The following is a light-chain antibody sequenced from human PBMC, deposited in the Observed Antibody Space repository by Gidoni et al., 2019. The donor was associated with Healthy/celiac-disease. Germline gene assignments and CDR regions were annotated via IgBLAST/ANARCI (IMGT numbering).Light chain of an antibody. Sequence: SYDLTQPRSVSGALGQTARITCGVNNIGSKNVHWYQQKPGQAPVLVIYRDSNRPSGIPERFSGSNSGNTATLTISRAQAGDEADYYCQVWDSSTVVFGGGTKLTVL. J-gene: IGLJ2*01. CDR2: RDS. CDR3: QVWDSSTVV. V-gene: IGLV3-9*01. CDR1: NIGSKN.